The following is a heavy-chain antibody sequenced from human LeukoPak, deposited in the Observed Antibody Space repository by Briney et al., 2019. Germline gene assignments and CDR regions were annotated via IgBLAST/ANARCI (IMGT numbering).Heavy chain of an antibody. J-gene: IGHJ4*02. CDR1: GFTFSSYA. D-gene: IGHD6-13*01. V-gene: IGHV3-30*04. CDR2: ISYDGSNK. CDR3: AREDLAESPGAAAGAFDY. Sequence: GGSLRLSCAASGFTFSSYAMHWVRQAPGKGLEWVAVISYDGSNKYYADSVKGRFTISRDNAKNSLYLQMNSLRAEDTAVYYCAREDLAESPGAAAGAFDYWGQGTLVTVSS.